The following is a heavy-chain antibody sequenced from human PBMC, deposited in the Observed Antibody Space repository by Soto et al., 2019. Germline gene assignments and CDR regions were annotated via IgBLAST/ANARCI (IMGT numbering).Heavy chain of an antibody. CDR3: ARDFDDYVWGRYYYYGMDV. D-gene: IGHD3-16*01. V-gene: IGHV1-18*04. CDR1: GYTFTSYG. CDR2: ISAYNGNT. Sequence: ASVKVSCKASGYTFTSYGISWVRQAPGQGLEWMGWISAYNGNTNYAQKLQGRVTTTTDTSTSTAYMELRSLRSDDTAVYYCARDFDDYVWGRYYYYGMDVWGQGTTVTVS. J-gene: IGHJ6*02.